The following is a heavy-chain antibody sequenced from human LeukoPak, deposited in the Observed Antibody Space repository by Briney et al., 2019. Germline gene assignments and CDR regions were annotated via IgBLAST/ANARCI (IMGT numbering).Heavy chain of an antibody. CDR2: IRSNGDTT. D-gene: IGHD1-1*01. J-gene: IGHJ4*02. CDR1: RFTFSSLA. CDR3: SKGQELDDGVFDS. Sequence: GGSLRLSCTASRFTFSSLAMTWVRQAPGKGLEWVSTIRSNGDTTYNADSVKGRFTISSDNCKNTLYLELNSLRVEDTATFYCSKGQELDDGVFDSWGQGTMVTISS. V-gene: IGHV3-23*01.